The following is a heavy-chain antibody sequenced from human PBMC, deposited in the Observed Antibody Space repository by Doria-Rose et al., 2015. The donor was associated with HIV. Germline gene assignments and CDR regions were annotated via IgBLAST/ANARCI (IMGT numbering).Heavy chain of an antibody. CDR3: ARIKSSRWYHKYYYDF. CDR1: GVSLSSPGMG. D-gene: IGHD6-13*01. J-gene: IGHJ4*02. CDR2: IFSDDDR. V-gene: IGHV2-26*01. Sequence: QVTLKESGPVLVKPTETLTLTCTVSGVSLSSPGMGVSWIRQPPGKALEWFANIFSDDDRSYKPSLKSRLTISRGTSKGQVVLTMTDMDPVDTATYYCARIKSSRWYHKYYYDFWGRGTLVIVSA.